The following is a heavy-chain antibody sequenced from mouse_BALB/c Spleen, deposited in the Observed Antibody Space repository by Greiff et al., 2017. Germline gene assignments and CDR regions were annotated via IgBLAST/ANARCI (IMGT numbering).Heavy chain of an antibody. Sequence: EVQRVESGGGLVKPGGSLKLSCAASGFAFSSYDMSWVRQTPEKRLEWVAYISSGGGSTYYPDTVKGRFTISRDNAKNTLYLQMSSLKSEDTAMYYCARQGGKGNYYAMDYWGQGTSVTVSS. D-gene: IGHD1-3*01. V-gene: IGHV5-12-1*01. CDR3: ARQGGKGNYYAMDY. CDR2: ISSGGGST. J-gene: IGHJ4*01. CDR1: GFAFSSYD.